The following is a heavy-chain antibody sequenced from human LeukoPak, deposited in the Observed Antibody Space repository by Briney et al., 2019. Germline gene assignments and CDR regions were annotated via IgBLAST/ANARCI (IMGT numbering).Heavy chain of an antibody. CDR3: ARGAYYYDSSGYPNWFDP. D-gene: IGHD3-22*01. Sequence: SVKVSCRASGGTFSSYAISWVRQAPGEGLEWMGRIIPIFGIANYAQKFQGRVTITADKSTSTAYMELSSLRSEDTAVYYCARGAYYYDSSGYPNWFDPWGQGTLVTVSS. J-gene: IGHJ5*02. CDR2: IIPIFGIA. CDR1: GGTFSSYA. V-gene: IGHV1-69*04.